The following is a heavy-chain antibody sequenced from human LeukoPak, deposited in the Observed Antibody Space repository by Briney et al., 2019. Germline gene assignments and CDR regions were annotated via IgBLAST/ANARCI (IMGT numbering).Heavy chain of an antibody. Sequence: GGSLRLSCVASGFTFSSYEMNWVRQAPGKGLEWVSYISATGNDIYYADSVKGRFTISRDNAKNSLYLQMNSQRAEDTAVYYCATFNVHWGQGTLVTVSS. J-gene: IGHJ4*02. CDR1: GFTFSSYE. D-gene: IGHD6-6*01. CDR3: ATFNVH. CDR2: ISATGNDI. V-gene: IGHV3-48*03.